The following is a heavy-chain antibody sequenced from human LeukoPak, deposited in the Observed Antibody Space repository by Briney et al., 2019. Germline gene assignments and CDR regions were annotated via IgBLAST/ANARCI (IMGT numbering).Heavy chain of an antibody. Sequence: PSETLSLTCTVSGGSINTYFWSWIRQAPGKGLEWIGFISTSGGTQHNPSLKSRVTISVDTSKNQFSLKLTSLTAADTALYFCARDGSSFDGSGSFDAFDVWGRGTMVIVSS. D-gene: IGHD3-22*01. V-gene: IGHV4-59*01. CDR3: ARDGSSFDGSGSFDAFDV. J-gene: IGHJ3*01. CDR1: GGSINTYF. CDR2: ISTSGGT.